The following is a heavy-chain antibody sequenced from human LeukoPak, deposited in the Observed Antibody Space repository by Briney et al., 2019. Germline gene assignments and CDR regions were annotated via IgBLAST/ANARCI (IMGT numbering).Heavy chain of an antibody. V-gene: IGHV3-7*01. Sequence: GGSLRLSCAASGFPFSTYWMSWVRQAPGKGLEWVANINEDGGEKYYADSVKGRFTISRDNARNSLYVQINNLRAEDTAFYYCARASGDSFDEGGKDNLV. CDR3: ARASGDSFDE. J-gene: IGHJ1*01. D-gene: IGHD4-17*01. CDR1: GFPFSTYW. CDR2: INEDGGEK.